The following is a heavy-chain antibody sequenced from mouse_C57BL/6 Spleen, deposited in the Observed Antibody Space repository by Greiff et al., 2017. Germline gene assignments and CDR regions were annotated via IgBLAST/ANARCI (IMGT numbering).Heavy chain of an antibody. CDR1: GFTFSSYA. V-gene: IGHV5-4*01. Sequence: EVHLVESGGGLVKPGGSLKLSCAASGFTFSSYAMSWVRQTPEKRLEWVATISDGGSYTYYPDNVKGRFTISRDNAKNNLYLQMSHLKSEDTAMYYCARTGTAMDYWGQGTSVTVSS. CDR2: ISDGGSYT. CDR3: ARTGTAMDY. D-gene: IGHD4-1*01. J-gene: IGHJ4*01.